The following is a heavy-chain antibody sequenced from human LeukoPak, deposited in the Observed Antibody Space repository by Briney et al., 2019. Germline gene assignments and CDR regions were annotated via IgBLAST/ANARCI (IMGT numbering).Heavy chain of an antibody. Sequence: GESLKISCKGSGYSLTTYWIGWVRQMPGKGLEWMGLIYPADSDTRYSPSFQGQVAISADKSISTAYLQWSSLKASDTAMYYCARLGESYPPRPNNWFDPWGQGTLVTVSS. V-gene: IGHV5-51*01. D-gene: IGHD3-10*01. CDR2: IYPADSDT. J-gene: IGHJ5*02. CDR1: GYSLTTYW. CDR3: ARLGESYPPRPNNWFDP.